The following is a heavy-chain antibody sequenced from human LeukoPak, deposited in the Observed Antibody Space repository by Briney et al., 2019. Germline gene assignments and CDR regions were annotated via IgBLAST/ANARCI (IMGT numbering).Heavy chain of an antibody. CDR3: ARDSDSSGSLVFDY. D-gene: IGHD6-19*01. CDR1: GGTFSGYA. CDR2: IIPIFGTA. J-gene: IGHJ4*02. Sequence: SVKVSCKASGGTFSGYAISWVRQAPGQGLEWMGGIIPIFGTANYAQKFQGRVTITADESTSTAYMELSSLRSEDTAVYYCARDSDSSGSLVFDYWGQGTLVTVSS. V-gene: IGHV1-69*13.